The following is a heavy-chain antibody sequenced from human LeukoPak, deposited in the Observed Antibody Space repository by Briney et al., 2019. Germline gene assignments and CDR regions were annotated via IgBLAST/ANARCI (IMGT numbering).Heavy chain of an antibody. J-gene: IGHJ4*02. CDR1: GGSISSYY. CDR2: IYYSGST. Sequence: SETLSLTCTVSGGSISSYYWGWIRQPPGKGLERIGSIYYSGSTYYNPSLKSRVTISVDTSKNQFSLKLSSVTAADTAVYYCARHLGYVLAMVRGVIVRDYWGQGTLVTVSS. V-gene: IGHV4-39*01. CDR3: ARHLGYVLAMVRGVIVRDY. D-gene: IGHD3-10*01.